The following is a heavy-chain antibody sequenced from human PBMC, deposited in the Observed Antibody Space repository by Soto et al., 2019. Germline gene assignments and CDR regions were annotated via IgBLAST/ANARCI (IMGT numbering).Heavy chain of an antibody. Sequence: SETLSLTCAVYGGSFSGYCWSWIRRTPGERLEWVGDICHGGGANYNPSLKSRVSFSMDPSKNQFSLKLNSVIAADTAVYYCAGYSNSWSKYVKHWGRGSLVTVSS. CDR3: AGYSNSWSKYVKH. D-gene: IGHD6-13*01. J-gene: IGHJ1*01. V-gene: IGHV4-34*01. CDR1: GGSFSGYC. CDR2: ICHGGGA.